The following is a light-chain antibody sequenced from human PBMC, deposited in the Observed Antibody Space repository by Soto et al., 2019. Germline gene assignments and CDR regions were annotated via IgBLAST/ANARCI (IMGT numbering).Light chain of an antibody. CDR2: RNN. Sequence: VLNQPPSTSGTPGQRVTISCSGSSSNIGSNYVYWYQQLPGTAPKLLIYRNNQRPSGVPDRFSGSKSGTSASLAISGLRSEDEADYYCAAWDDSLSGPVFGTGTKVTVL. CDR3: AAWDDSLSGPV. CDR1: SSNIGSNY. V-gene: IGLV1-47*01. J-gene: IGLJ1*01.